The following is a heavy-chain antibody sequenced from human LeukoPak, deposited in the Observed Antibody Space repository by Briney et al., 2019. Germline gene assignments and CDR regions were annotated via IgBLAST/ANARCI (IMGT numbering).Heavy chain of an antibody. D-gene: IGHD4-11*01. J-gene: IGHJ4*02. CDR1: GFTFSSYG. CDR3: ARGLTVTTYRFDY. V-gene: IGHV3-30*03. CDR2: ISYDGSNK. Sequence: GGSLRLSCAASGFTFSSYGMHWVRQAPGKGLEWVAVISYDGSNKYYADSVKGRFTISRDNSKNTLYLQMNSLRAEDTAVYYCARGLTVTTYRFDYWGQGTLVTVSS.